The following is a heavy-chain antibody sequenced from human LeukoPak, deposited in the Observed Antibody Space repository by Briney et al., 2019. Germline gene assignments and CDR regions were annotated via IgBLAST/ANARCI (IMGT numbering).Heavy chain of an antibody. V-gene: IGHV3-30*03. CDR2: ISSDGSIK. CDR3: ASLGFCSRATCVDQ. CDR1: KFTFSHYG. Sequence: GGSLRLSCTASKFTFSHYGMQWVRQAPGKGLEWVAVISSDGSIKVYADSVKGRFTLSRDNSINTVDLQMNSLRAEDTAVYYCASLGFCSRATCVDQWGQGTLVTVSS. D-gene: IGHD2-2*01. J-gene: IGHJ5*02.